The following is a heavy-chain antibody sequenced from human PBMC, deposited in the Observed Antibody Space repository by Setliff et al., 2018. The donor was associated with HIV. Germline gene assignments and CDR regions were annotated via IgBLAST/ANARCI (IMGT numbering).Heavy chain of an antibody. CDR1: GGTFSSYA. J-gene: IGHJ4*01. V-gene: IGHV1-69*13. CDR3: ARGALLAVFDFDH. D-gene: IGHD2-21*01. Sequence: SVKVSCKASGGTFSSYAISWVRQAPGQGLEWMGGIIPIFGTANYAQKFQGRVTITADESTSTAYMDLSSLRSEDTAVYFCARGALLAVFDFDHWGHGTLVTAPQ. CDR2: IIPIFGTA.